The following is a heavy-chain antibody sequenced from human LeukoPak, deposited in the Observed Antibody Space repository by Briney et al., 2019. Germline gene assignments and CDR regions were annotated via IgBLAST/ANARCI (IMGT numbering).Heavy chain of an antibody. V-gene: IGHV3-23*01. D-gene: IGHD3-10*01. CDR3: TKRIDGAGSYYIDF. J-gene: IGHJ4*02. CDR1: GFTFRNYV. CDR2: IGGTDGTT. Sequence: GGSLRLSCAASGFTFRNYVMNWVRRAPGKGLEWVSAIGGTDGTTFYAAFVKGRFTISRDNSRNTLYLQMNSLRAEDTAVYYCTKRIDGAGSYYIDFWGQGTVVTVSS.